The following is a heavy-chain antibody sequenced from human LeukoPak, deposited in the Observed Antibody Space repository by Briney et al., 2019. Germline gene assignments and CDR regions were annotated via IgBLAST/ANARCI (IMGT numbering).Heavy chain of an antibody. CDR3: ARENYDFWSGYLYYYYGMDV. V-gene: IGHV1-8*01. D-gene: IGHD3-3*01. Sequence: ASVKVSCKASGYTFTSYDINWGRRATGQGLEWRGWMNPNSGNAGYAQTFHGRVTMTRNTSISTAYMELSSLRSEDTAVYYCARENYDFWSGYLYYYYGMDVWGQGTTVTVSS. CDR2: MNPNSGNA. CDR1: GYTFTSYD. J-gene: IGHJ6*02.